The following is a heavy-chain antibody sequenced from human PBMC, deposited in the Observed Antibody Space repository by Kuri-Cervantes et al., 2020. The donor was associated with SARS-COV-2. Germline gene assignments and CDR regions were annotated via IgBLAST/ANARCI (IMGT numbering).Heavy chain of an antibody. CDR2: IYSSGST. Sequence: SETLSLTCTVSGASINDYYWTWIRQPAGQGLEWIGRIYSSGSTNYNPSLKSRVTMSIDTSTNQFSLRLTSVTAADTAVYYCASSHITTYYYYYMKVWGEGTTVTVSS. J-gene: IGHJ6*03. V-gene: IGHV4-4*07. CDR3: ASSHITTYYYYYMKV. CDR1: GASINDYY. D-gene: IGHD1-20*01.